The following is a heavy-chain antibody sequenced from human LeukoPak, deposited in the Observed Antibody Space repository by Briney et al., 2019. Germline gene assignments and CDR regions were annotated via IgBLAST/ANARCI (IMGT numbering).Heavy chain of an antibody. CDR2: ISWNSGSI. D-gene: IGHD2-2*01. J-gene: IGHJ6*02. V-gene: IGHV3-9*01. Sequence: PGGSLRLSCAASGFTFDDYAMHWVRQAPGKGLEWVSGISWNSGSIGYADSVKGRFTISRDNAKNSLYLQMNSLRAEDTALYYCAKEGIVVVPAAKAGPASYYYYGMDVWGQGTTVTVSS. CDR3: AKEGIVVVPAAKAGPASYYYYGMDV. CDR1: GFTFDDYA.